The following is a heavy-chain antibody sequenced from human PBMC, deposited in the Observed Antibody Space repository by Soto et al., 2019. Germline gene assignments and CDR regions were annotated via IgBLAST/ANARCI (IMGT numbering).Heavy chain of an antibody. D-gene: IGHD1-20*01. CDR3: ARDDGITGTTWGLKYAFDI. J-gene: IGHJ3*02. Sequence: ESGGGVVQPGRSLRLSCAASGFTFSSYAMHWVRQAPGKGLEWVAVISYDGSNKYYADSVKGRFTISRDNSKNTLYLQMNSLRAEDTAVYYCARDDGITGTTWGLKYAFDIWGQGTMVTVSS. CDR1: GFTFSSYA. CDR2: ISYDGSNK. V-gene: IGHV3-30-3*01.